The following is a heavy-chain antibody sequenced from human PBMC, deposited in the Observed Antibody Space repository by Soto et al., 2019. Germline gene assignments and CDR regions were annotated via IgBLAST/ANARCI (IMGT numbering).Heavy chain of an antibody. Sequence: SGPTLVNPTETLTLTCTVSGFSLSNARMGVSWIRQPPGKALEWLAHIFSNDEKSYSTSLKSRLTISKDTSKSQVVLTMTNMDPVDTATYYCARVGGAAADYYYYDMDVWGQGTTVTVSS. J-gene: IGHJ6*02. CDR2: IFSNDEK. CDR1: GFSLSNARMG. D-gene: IGHD6-13*01. CDR3: ARVGGAAADYYYYDMDV. V-gene: IGHV2-26*01.